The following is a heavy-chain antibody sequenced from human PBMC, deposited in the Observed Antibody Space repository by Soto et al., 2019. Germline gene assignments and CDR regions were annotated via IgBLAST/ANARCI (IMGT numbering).Heavy chain of an antibody. CDR1: GFTFSSYA. D-gene: IGHD3-22*01. CDR2: ISYDGSNK. V-gene: IGHV3-30-3*01. CDR3: ARAYYYDSSGSAGY. Sequence: QVQLVESGGGVVQPGRSLRLSCAASGFTFSSYAMHWVRQAPGKGLEWVAVISYDGSNKYYADSVKGRFTISRDNSKNTLYLQMNSLRAEDTAVYYCARAYYYDSSGSAGYWGQGTLVTASS. J-gene: IGHJ4*02.